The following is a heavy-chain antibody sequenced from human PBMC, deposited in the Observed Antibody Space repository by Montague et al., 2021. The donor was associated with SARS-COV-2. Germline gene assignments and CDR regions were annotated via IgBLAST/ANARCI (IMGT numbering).Heavy chain of an antibody. D-gene: IGHD2-21*01. V-gene: IGHV4-39*01. CDR2: IYYSGST. J-gene: IGHJ2*01. CDR3: ARRGGGEVFARFMYWYFDV. CDR1: GGSITSSSYY. Sequence: SETLSLTCSVSGGSITSSSYYWGWIRQSPDKGLEWIGNIYYSGSTYYNPSLKSRVTISVDTSKYQFSLKLSSVTAADTAVYYCARRGGGEVFARFMYWYFDVWSRGSLVTVSS.